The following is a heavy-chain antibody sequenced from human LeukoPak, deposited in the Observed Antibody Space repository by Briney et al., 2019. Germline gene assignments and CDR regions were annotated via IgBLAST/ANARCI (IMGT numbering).Heavy chain of an antibody. CDR1: GFTVSSNH. CDR3: AKTGGYYYDTPAGY. CDR2: ISGSGGST. V-gene: IGHV3-23*01. Sequence: GGSLRLSCAASGFTVSSNHMSWVRQAPGKGLEWVSAISGSGGSTYYADSVKGRFTISRDNSKNTLYLQMNSLRAEDTAVYYCAKTGGYYYDTPAGYWGQGTLVTVSS. D-gene: IGHD3-22*01. J-gene: IGHJ4*02.